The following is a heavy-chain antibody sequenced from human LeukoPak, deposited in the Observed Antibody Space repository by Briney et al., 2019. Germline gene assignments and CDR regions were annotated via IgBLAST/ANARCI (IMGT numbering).Heavy chain of an antibody. CDR1: GFTVSSNY. J-gene: IGHJ6*02. Sequence: PGGSLRLSCAASGFTVSSNYMSWVRQAPGKGLEWVSVIYSGGSTYYADSVKGRFTISRDNSKNTLYLQMNSLRAEDTAVYYCARDLSPGIAGSDYYYYGMDVWGQGTTVTVSS. CDR3: ARDLSPGIAGSDYYYYGMDV. D-gene: IGHD2-15*01. CDR2: IYSGGST. V-gene: IGHV3-53*01.